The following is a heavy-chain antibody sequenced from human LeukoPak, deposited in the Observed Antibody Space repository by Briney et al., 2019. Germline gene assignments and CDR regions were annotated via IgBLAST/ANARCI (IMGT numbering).Heavy chain of an antibody. Sequence: SETLSLTCTVAGGSISSYYWSWIRQPLGKGLEGIGYIYYSGSTNYNPSLKSRVTISVDTSKNQFSLKLSSVTAADTAVYSCARKSVSASYPDYWGQGTLVTVSS. J-gene: IGHJ4*02. CDR3: ARKSVSASYPDY. CDR1: GGSISSYY. CDR2: IYYSGST. D-gene: IGHD3-10*01. V-gene: IGHV4-59*01.